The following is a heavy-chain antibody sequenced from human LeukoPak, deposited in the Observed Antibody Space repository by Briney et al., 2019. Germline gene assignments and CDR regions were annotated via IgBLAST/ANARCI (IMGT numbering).Heavy chain of an antibody. D-gene: IGHD3-3*01. Sequence: GGSLRLSCAASGFTFSSYWMHWVRQATGEGLVWVSLINSDGSSTIYADSVKGRFTISRDNVKNTLYLQMNSLRAEDTAVYYCARGLTIFGVVNDAFDIWGQGTMVTVSS. CDR1: GFTFSSYW. V-gene: IGHV3-74*01. J-gene: IGHJ3*02. CDR3: ARGLTIFGVVNDAFDI. CDR2: INSDGSST.